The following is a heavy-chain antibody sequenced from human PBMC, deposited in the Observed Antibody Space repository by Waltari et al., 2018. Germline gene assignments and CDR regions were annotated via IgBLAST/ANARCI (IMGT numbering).Heavy chain of an antibody. CDR3: GKEPHRGGWTDY. J-gene: IGHJ4*02. D-gene: IGHD2-15*01. CDR2: VASDASYT. V-gene: IGHV3-30*02. Sequence: QVQLVESGGGVVQPGGSLSLPWAASGFSFSSCGMPWVRQAPGKGLEWLAFVASDASYTFYADSVKGRFTISRDNSKNTLYLQMNSLRAEDTAVYYCGKEPHRGGWTDYWGQGILVTVSS. CDR1: GFSFSSCG.